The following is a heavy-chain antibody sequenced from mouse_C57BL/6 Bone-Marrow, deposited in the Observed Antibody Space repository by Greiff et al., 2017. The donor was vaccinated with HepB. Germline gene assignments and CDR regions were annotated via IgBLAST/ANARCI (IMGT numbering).Heavy chain of an antibody. CDR2: ISTYYGDA. J-gene: IGHJ2*01. CDR3: ARRNYGDY. V-gene: IGHV1-67*01. Sequence: VKLQQSGPELVRPGVSVKISCKGSGYTFTDYAMHWVKQSHAKSLEWIGVISTYYGDASYNQKFKDKATMTVHKSSSTAYMELARLTSEDSAVYYCARRNYGDYWGQGTTLTVSS. CDR1: GYTFTDYA.